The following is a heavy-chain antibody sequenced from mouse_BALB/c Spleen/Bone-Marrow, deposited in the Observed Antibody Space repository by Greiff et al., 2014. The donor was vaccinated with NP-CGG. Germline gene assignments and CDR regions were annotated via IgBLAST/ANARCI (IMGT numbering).Heavy chain of an antibody. J-gene: IGHJ2*01. CDR2: INPYNGGT. CDR3: AYGNFDY. V-gene: IGHV1-18*01. Sequence: EVQLQQSGPELVKPGASMKISCKPSGYSFTGHTMNWVKQSHGKNLEWIGLINPYNGGTSYNQKFKGKATLTVDKSSSTAYMELLGLTSEDTAVYFRAYGNFDYWGQGTTLPVSS. CDR1: GYSFTGHT. D-gene: IGHD2-1*01.